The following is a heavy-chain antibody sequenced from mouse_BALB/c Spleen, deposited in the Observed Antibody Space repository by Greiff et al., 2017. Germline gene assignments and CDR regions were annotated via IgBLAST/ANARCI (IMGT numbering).Heavy chain of an antibody. D-gene: IGHD2-1*01. J-gene: IGHJ3*01. V-gene: IGHV1-12*01. CDR3: ARYGNYLSWFAY. CDR2: IYPGNGDT. CDR1: GYTFTSYN. Sequence: LQQPGAELVKPGASVKMSCKASGYTFTSYNMHWVKQTPGQGLEWIGAIYPGNGDTSYNQKFKGKATLTADKSSSTAYMQLSSLTSEDSAVYYCARYGNYLSWFAYWGQGTLVTVSA.